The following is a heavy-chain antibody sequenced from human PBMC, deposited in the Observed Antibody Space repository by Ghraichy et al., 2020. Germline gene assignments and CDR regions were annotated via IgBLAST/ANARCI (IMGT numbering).Heavy chain of an antibody. Sequence: SVKVSCKASGGTFSSYAISWVRQAPGQGLEWMGGIIPIFGTANYAQKFQGRVTITADESTSTAYMELSSLRSEDTAVYYCASYNWNYDAASPDFGMDVWGQGTTVTVSS. V-gene: IGHV1-69*13. CDR3: ASYNWNYDAASPDFGMDV. CDR2: IIPIFGTA. J-gene: IGHJ6*02. CDR1: GGTFSSYA. D-gene: IGHD1-7*01.